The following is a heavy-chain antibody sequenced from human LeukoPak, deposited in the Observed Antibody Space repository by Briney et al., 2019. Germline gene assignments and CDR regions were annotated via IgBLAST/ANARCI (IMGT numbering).Heavy chain of an antibody. Sequence: GGSLRLSCAASGFTFSSYGMRWVRQAPGKGLEWVAFIRYDGSNKYYADSVKGRFTISRDNSKNTLYLQMNSLRAEDTAVYYCAKDQTFRGSGHYTYFDYWGQGALVTVSS. J-gene: IGHJ4*02. CDR2: IRYDGSNK. CDR1: GFTFSSYG. D-gene: IGHD2-15*01. V-gene: IGHV3-30*02. CDR3: AKDQTFRGSGHYTYFDY.